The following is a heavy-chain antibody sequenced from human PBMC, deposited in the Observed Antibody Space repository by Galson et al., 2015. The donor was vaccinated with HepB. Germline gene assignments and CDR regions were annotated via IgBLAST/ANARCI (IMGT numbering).Heavy chain of an antibody. CDR2: IVVGSGNT. J-gene: IGHJ5*02. CDR3: AADTTYSSSWYNWFDP. V-gene: IGHV1-58*02. CDR1: GFTFTRSA. D-gene: IGHD6-13*01. Sequence: SVKVSCKASGFTFTRSAMQWVRQARGQRLEWIGWIVVGSGNTNYAQKFQERVTITRDMSTSTAYMELSSLRSEDTAVYYCAADTTYSSSWYNWFDPWGQGTLVTVSS.